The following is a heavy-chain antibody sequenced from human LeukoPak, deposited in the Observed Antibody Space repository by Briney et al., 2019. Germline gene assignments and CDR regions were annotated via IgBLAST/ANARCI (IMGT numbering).Heavy chain of an antibody. V-gene: IGHV1-2*02. CDR2: INPNSGET. CDR3: ARDRDYSNTERGFDY. CDR1: GYTFTDYH. D-gene: IGHD4-11*01. J-gene: IGHJ4*02. Sequence: ASVKVSCKTSGYTFTDYHIHWVRQAPGQGLEWMGWINPNSGETNSARKFQGRVTMTGDTSISTAYMELRRVTSDDTAVYYCARDRDYSNTERGFDYWGQGTLVTVSS.